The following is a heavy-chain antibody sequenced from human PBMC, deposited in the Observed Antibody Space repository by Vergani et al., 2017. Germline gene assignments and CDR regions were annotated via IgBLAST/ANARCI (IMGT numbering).Heavy chain of an antibody. D-gene: IGHD6-6*01. CDR3: AGRGSSSVGWFDP. V-gene: IGHV5-51*01. CDR1: GYSFTSYW. J-gene: IGHJ5*02. CDR2: IYPGDSDT. Sequence: EVQLVPSGAEVKTPGESLKISCKGSGYSFTSYWIGWVRQMPGKGLEWMGIIYPGDSDTRYSPSFQGQVTISADTSSSTAYLQWSSLKASDTAMYYCAGRGSSSVGWFDPWGQGTLVTVSS.